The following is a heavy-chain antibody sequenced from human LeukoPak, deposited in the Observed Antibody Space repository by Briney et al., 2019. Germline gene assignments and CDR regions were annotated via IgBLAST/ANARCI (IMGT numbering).Heavy chain of an antibody. J-gene: IGHJ3*02. CDR1: GGSVSSYY. V-gene: IGHV4-59*02. Sequence: PSETLSLTCTVSGGSVSSYYWSWIRQPPGRGLEWIGYLSHSGSGDSNPSLKSRVTILVDTSKNQFSLKLTSVTAADTAVYYCARARYANAWYAFDIWGQGTMVTVSS. CDR2: LSHSGSG. CDR3: ARARYANAWYAFDI. D-gene: IGHD2-2*01.